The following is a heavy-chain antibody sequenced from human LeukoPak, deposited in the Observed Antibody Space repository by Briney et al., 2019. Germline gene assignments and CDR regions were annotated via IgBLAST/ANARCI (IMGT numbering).Heavy chain of an antibody. CDR3: ARVGGDGDPESYYYYGMDV. D-gene: IGHD4-17*01. Sequence: GGSLRLSCAASGFTFSSYAMHWVRQAPGEGLEWVAVISYDGSNKYYADSVKGRFTISRDNSKNTLCLQMNSLRAEDTAVYYCARVGGDGDPESYYYYGMDVWGQGTTVTVSS. CDR2: ISYDGSNK. V-gene: IGHV3-30-3*01. CDR1: GFTFSSYA. J-gene: IGHJ6*02.